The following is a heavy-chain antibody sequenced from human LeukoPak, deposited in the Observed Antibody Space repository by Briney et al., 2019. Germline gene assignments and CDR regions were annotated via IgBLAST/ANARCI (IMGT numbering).Heavy chain of an antibody. J-gene: IGHJ4*02. Sequence: SETLSLTCAVSGYSISSGYYWGWIRQPPGKGLEWIGSIYHSGSTYYNPSLKSRVTISVDTSKNQFSLELSSVTAADTAVYYCASSMVRGATIDYWGQGTLVTVSS. CDR3: ASSMVRGATIDY. V-gene: IGHV4-38-2*01. D-gene: IGHD3-10*01. CDR2: IYHSGST. CDR1: GYSISSGYY.